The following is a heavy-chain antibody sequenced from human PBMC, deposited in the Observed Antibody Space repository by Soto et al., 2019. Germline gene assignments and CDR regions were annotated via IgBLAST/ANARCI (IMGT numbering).Heavy chain of an antibody. Sequence: ASVKVSCKASGYTFTSYGISWVRQAPGQGLEWMGWISAYNGNTNYAQKLQGRVTMTTDTSTSTAYMELRSLRSDDTAVYYCAILRRLRYFDGVLYTGPPHDAFDIWGQGTMVTVAS. J-gene: IGHJ3*02. CDR2: ISAYNGNT. V-gene: IGHV1-18*01. CDR3: AILRRLRYFDGVLYTGPPHDAFDI. CDR1: GYTFTSYG. D-gene: IGHD3-9*01.